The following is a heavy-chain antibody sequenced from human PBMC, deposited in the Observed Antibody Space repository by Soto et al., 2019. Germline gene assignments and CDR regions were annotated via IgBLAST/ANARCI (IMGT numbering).Heavy chain of an antibody. CDR3: ARDQCFGGGRSCYYFDF. Sequence: QVQLVESGGGVVQPGRSLRLSCAASGFTFTTYAIHWVRQAPGKGLEWVAVISNDGRGKYYADSGKGRFTISRDNSKNTLYLQMNSLRSDDTAVYYCARDQCFGGGRSCYYFDFWGQGTLVTVSS. CDR2: ISNDGRGK. V-gene: IGHV3-30*04. D-gene: IGHD2-15*01. CDR1: GFTFTTYA. J-gene: IGHJ4*02.